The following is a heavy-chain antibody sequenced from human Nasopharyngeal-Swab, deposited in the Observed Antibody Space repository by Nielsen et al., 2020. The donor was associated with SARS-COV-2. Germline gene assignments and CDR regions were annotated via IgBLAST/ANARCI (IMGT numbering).Heavy chain of an antibody. Sequence: QTLSLTCAVYGGSFSGYYWSWIRQPPGKGLEWIGEINHSGSTNYNPSLKSRVTISVDTSKNQFSLKLSSVTAADTAVYYCARGRYSSSWYGLIWYFDLWGRGTLVTVSS. CDR1: GGSFSGYY. D-gene: IGHD6-13*01. V-gene: IGHV4-34*01. CDR2: INHSGST. J-gene: IGHJ2*01. CDR3: ARGRYSSSWYGLIWYFDL.